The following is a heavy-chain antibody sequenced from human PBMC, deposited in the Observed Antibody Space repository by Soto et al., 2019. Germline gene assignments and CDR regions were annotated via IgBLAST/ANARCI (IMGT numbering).Heavy chain of an antibody. CDR3: ARARFDSWSHIYYGLDV. V-gene: IGHV4-34*01. Sequence: SETLSLTCAVYCGSFSGYSWTWLRQPPGKGLEWIGEINHSGTTDYNPALKSRATMSADTSKNQFSLRMTSVTAADTAVYYCARARFDSWSHIYYGLDVWGQGTTVTVSS. D-gene: IGHD3-3*01. CDR1: CGSFSGYS. J-gene: IGHJ6*02. CDR2: INHSGTT.